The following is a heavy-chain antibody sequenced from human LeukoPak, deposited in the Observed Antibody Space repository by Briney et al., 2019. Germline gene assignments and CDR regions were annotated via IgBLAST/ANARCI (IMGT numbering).Heavy chain of an antibody. CDR1: GFTVSGNY. Sequence: PGGSLRLSCAASGFTVSGNYMSWVRQAPGKGLQWVSTIYKEGNTFYADSVRGRFTLSRDNSKNTLYLQMNSRRAEDTAIYYCARESVTSGWYLYWGQGTLVTVSS. J-gene: IGHJ4*02. V-gene: IGHV3-53*01. CDR2: IYKEGNT. D-gene: IGHD6-19*01. CDR3: ARESVTSGWYLY.